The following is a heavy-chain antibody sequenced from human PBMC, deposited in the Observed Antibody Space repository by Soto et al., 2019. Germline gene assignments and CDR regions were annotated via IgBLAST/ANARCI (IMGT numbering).Heavy chain of an antibody. J-gene: IGHJ4*02. CDR3: ARDGGLDY. CDR2: IWYDGSKK. Sequence: QVQLVESGGGVVQPGRSLRLSCAASGFTFSRSGMHWVRQAPGKGLEWVAVIWYDGSKKYYVDSVKGRFTVSRDNSKHTLYLEMSSLRAEDTAVYYCARDGGLDYWGQGTLVIVSS. V-gene: IGHV3-33*01. D-gene: IGHD3-16*01. CDR1: GFTFSRSG.